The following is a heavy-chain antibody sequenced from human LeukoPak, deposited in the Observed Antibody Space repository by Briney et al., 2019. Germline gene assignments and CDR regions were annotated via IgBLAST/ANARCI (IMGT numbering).Heavy chain of an antibody. CDR3: ARLRLLRYFDWPGFDP. Sequence: PGGSLRLSCAASGFTFSSYAMSWVRQAPGKGLEWVSAISGSGGSTYYADSVKGRFTISRDNSKNTLYLQMNSLRAEDTAVYYCARLRLLRYFDWPGFDPWGQGTLVTVSS. CDR1: GFTFSSYA. D-gene: IGHD3-9*01. J-gene: IGHJ5*02. V-gene: IGHV3-23*01. CDR2: ISGSGGST.